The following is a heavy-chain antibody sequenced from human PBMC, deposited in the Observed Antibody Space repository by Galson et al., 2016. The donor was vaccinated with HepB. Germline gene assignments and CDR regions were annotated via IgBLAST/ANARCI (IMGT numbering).Heavy chain of an antibody. CDR1: GFIFSQYS. CDR2: IGHDGRNE. V-gene: IGHV3-33*01. D-gene: IGHD2-15*01. CDR3: SRGSQDDIEVDGDLEQDY. Sequence: SLRLSCAASGFIFSQYSMHWVRQAPGKGLESVAVIGHDGRNEYYADSVKGRFTISRDNSKNTLYVQMNNLRVEDAAVYYCSRGSQDDIEVDGDLEQDYWGQGTLVTVSS. J-gene: IGHJ4*02.